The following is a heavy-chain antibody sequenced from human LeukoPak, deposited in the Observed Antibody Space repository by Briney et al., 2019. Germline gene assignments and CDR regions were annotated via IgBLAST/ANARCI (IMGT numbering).Heavy chain of an antibody. CDR1: GFTFSDYY. V-gene: IGHV3-11*04. D-gene: IGHD2-2*02. Sequence: GGSLRLSCAASGFTFSDYYMSWIRQAPGKGLEWVSYISSSGSTIYYADSVKGRFTISRDNAKNSLYLQMNSLRAEDTAVYYCAREVYCSSTSCYTGDAFDIWGQGTMVTVSS. CDR3: AREVYCSSTSCYTGDAFDI. CDR2: ISSSGSTI. J-gene: IGHJ3*02.